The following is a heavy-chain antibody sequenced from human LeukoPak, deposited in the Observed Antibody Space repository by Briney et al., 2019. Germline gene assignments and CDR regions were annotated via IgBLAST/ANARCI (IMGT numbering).Heavy chain of an antibody. CDR1: GFTFSDYY. V-gene: IGHV3-11*04. CDR2: IGTTTSTI. CDR3: ARKRLGSGYDIFDY. Sequence: PGGSLRLSCAASGFTFSDYYMNWVRQAPGKGLEWVSYIGTTTSTIYYADSVKGRFTISRDNAKNSLYLQMNSLRAEDTAVYYCARKRLGSGYDIFDYWGQGTLVTVSS. D-gene: IGHD5-12*01. J-gene: IGHJ4*02.